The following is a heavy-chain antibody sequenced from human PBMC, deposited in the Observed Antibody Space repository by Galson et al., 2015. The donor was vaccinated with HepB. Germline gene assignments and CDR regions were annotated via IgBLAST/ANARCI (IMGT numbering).Heavy chain of an antibody. CDR2: ISAYNGNT. D-gene: IGHD3-3*02. CDR1: GYTFTSHT. J-gene: IGHJ4*02. Sequence: SCKAFGYTFTSHTFSWVRQAPGQGLEWMGWISAYNGNTNYAQKFQDRVTMTTDTSASTAYIELRSLRSDDTAMYYCARDLSLDYWGQGTLVTVSS. V-gene: IGHV1-18*04. CDR3: ARDLSLDY.